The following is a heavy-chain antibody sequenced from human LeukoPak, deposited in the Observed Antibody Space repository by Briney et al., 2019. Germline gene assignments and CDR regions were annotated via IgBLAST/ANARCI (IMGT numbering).Heavy chain of an antibody. V-gene: IGHV3-48*03. J-gene: IGHJ6*03. CDR1: GFTFSSYE. Sequence: GGSLRLSCAASGFTFSSYEMNWVRQAPGKGLEWVSYISSSGSTIYYADSVKGRFTISRDNAKSSLYLQMNSLRDEDTALYYCARDEAYYYYMDVWGKGTTVTVSS. D-gene: IGHD3-10*01. CDR3: ARDEAYYYYMDV. CDR2: ISSSGSTI.